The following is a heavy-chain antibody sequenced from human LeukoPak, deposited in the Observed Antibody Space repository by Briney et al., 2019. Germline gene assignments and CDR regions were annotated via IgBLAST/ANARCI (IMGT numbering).Heavy chain of an antibody. CDR2: INPNSGGT. D-gene: IGHD3-22*01. V-gene: IGHV1-2*02. Sequence: GASVKVSCKASGYTFTSYDISWVRQAPGQGLEWMGWINPNSGGTNYAQKFQGRVTMTRDTSISTAYMELSRLRSDDTAVYYCARDGLGGGYYDSSGYYYGGFAYWGQGTLVTVSS. J-gene: IGHJ4*02. CDR1: GYTFTSYD. CDR3: ARDGLGGGYYDSSGYYYGGFAY.